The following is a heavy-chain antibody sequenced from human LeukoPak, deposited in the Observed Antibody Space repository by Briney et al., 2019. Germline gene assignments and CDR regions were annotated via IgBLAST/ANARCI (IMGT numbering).Heavy chain of an antibody. V-gene: IGHV3-23*01. CDR2: ISGSGGST. CDR1: GFTFSSYA. D-gene: IGHD1-1*01. Sequence: PGGSLRLSCAASGFTFSSYAMSWVRQAPGKGLEWVSAISGSGGSTYYADSVKGRFTISRDNSKNTLYLQMNSLRAEDTAVYYCAKATRNDRGGSVMFDYWGQGTLVTVSS. J-gene: IGHJ4*02. CDR3: AKATRNDRGGSVMFDY.